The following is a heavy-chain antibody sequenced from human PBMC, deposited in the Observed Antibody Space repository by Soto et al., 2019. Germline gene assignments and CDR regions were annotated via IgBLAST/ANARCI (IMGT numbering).Heavy chain of an antibody. V-gene: IGHV1-8*01. J-gene: IGHJ4*02. CDR2: MQPSTGRT. Sequence: GASVKVSCKASGYSFTGLDINWVRQTAGQGLEWMGWMQPSTGRTGYAQKFQGRVTMTRDTSINTAYMELTTLTSDGTAFYYCARGVSAGVDYWGQGTLVTVSS. CDR3: ARGVSAGVDY. CDR1: GYSFTGLD. D-gene: IGHD1-26*01.